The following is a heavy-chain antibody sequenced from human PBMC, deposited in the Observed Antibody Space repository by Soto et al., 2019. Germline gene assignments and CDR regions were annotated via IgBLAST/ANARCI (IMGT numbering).Heavy chain of an antibody. D-gene: IGHD4-17*01. CDR2: IYDSGTT. Sequence: SETLSLTCAVSGGSISSGGYSWSWIRQPPGKGLEWIGYIYDSGTTYYNPSLKSRVTISVDRSKNQFSLKLSSVTAADTAVYYCARAHYGDYGYGMDVWGQGTTVTVSS. J-gene: IGHJ6*02. CDR3: ARAHYGDYGYGMDV. CDR1: GGSISSGGYS. V-gene: IGHV4-30-2*01.